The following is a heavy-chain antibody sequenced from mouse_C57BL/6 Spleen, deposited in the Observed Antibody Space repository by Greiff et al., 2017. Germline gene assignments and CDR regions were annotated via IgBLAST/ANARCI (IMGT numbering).Heavy chain of an antibody. CDR3: ARELTAY. V-gene: IGHV1-54*01. CDR1: GYAFTNYL. Sequence: VQLQQSGAELVRPGTSVKVSCKASGYAFTNYLIEWVKQRPGQGLEWIGVINPGSGGTNYNEKFKGKATLTADKSSSTAYMQLSSLTSEDSAVYFCARELTAYWGQGTLVTVSA. CDR2: INPGSGGT. J-gene: IGHJ3*01.